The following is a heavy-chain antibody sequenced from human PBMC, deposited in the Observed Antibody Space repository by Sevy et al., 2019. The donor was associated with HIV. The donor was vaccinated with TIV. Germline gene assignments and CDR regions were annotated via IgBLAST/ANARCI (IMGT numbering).Heavy chain of an antibody. CDR1: GFAFTNYYA. CDR2: ISYDGSDN. V-gene: IGHV3-30-3*01. CDR3: ARPRSNYVDHYFFYAMDV. Sequence: FLRLSCTASGFAFTNYYAMHWVRQAPGKGLKWVALISYDGSDNFYADSVKGRFTITRDNFKNTLYLQMNGLTTEDTDVYYCARPRSNYVDHYFFYAMDVWGQGTTVSVSS. D-gene: IGHD4-17*01. J-gene: IGHJ6*02.